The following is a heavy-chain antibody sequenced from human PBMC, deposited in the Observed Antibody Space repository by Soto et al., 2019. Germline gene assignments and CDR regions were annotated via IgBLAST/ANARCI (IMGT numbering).Heavy chain of an antibody. CDR1: GFTFSSYS. CDR3: ARLTSYDSRGYYGY. D-gene: IGHD3-22*01. J-gene: IGHJ4*02. CDR2: ISSSSSYI. V-gene: IGHV3-21*01. Sequence: EVQLVESGGGLVKPGGSLRLSCAASGFTFSSYSMNWVRQAPGKGLEWVSTISSSSSYIYYADSVKGRFTISRDNAKNSLYLQMNSLRAEDTAVYYCARLTSYDSRGYYGYGGQGTLVTVSS.